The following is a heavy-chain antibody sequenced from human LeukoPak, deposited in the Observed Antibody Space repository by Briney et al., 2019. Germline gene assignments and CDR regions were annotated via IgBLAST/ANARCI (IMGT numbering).Heavy chain of an antibody. CDR1: GFTFSSYS. CDR3: VRVYSSTWYSEFDP. CDR2: INSDGSST. J-gene: IGHJ5*02. D-gene: IGHD6-13*01. Sequence: GGSLRLSCAASGFTFSSYSMNWVRQAPGKGLVWVSRINSDGSSTTYADSVKGRFTISRDNAKNTLYLQMNSLRAEDTAVYYCVRVYSSTWYSEFDPWGQGTLVTVSS. V-gene: IGHV3-74*01.